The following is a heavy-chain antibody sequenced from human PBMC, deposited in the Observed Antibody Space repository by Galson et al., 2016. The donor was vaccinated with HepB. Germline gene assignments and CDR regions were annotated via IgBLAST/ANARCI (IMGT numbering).Heavy chain of an antibody. D-gene: IGHD2-15*01. CDR1: GFSLTTSGMC. CDR2: IDGDDDT. V-gene: IGHV2-70*01. J-gene: IGHJ3*01. Sequence: PALVKPTQTLTLTCTFSGFSLTTSGMCLSWIRQPPGKALEWLALIDGDDDTYYNTSLKTRLTVSKDTSKNQVVLTITNIDPVDTATYYCARMLRVDDPFDVWGQGTMVTVSS. CDR3: ARMLRVDDPFDV.